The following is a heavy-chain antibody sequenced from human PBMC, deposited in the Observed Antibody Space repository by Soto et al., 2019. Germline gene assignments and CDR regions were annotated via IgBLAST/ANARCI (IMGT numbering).Heavy chain of an antibody. D-gene: IGHD3-10*01. J-gene: IGHJ4*02. CDR3: SRVDPGETSPFDH. Sequence: ASVKVSCKASGYTFTTYGISWVRQAPGQGLEWMGWINPYDGSRIFAQILQGRVTFTRDTSTSTVYMELSGLRSDDTAVYYCSRVDPGETSPFDHWGQGTLVTVSS. V-gene: IGHV1-18*01. CDR2: INPYDGSR. CDR1: GYTFTTYG.